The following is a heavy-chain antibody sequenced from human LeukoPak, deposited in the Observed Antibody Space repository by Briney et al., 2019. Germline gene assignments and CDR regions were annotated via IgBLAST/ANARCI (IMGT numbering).Heavy chain of an antibody. CDR1: GYSVSSGFY. Sequence: SETLSLTCTVSGYSVSSGFYWGWIRLPPGKGLEWVGIIYHSGSTYYNPSLKSRVTMSLDTSKNQFSLKLTSVTAADTAVYYCAREAYNWNVDAFDIWGQGTMVTVSS. CDR3: AREAYNWNVDAFDI. J-gene: IGHJ3*02. D-gene: IGHD1-20*01. CDR2: IYHSGST. V-gene: IGHV4-38-2*02.